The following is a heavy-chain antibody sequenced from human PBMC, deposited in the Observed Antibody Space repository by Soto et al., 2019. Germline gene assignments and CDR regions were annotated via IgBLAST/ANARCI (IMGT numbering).Heavy chain of an antibody. CDR1: GYTFTNSG. J-gene: IGHJ6*02. Sequence: QVQLVQSGAEVKKPGASVKVSCKASGYTFTNSGINWVRQAPGQGLEWMGWISTDNGNTNYAQHLQGKVSTTTDTSTSTAYMDLRSLSSDDTAVYYCARDQGITTFGVYSMYYYGMDVWGQGTTVTVSS. V-gene: IGHV1-18*01. CDR3: ARDQGITTFGVYSMYYYGMDV. D-gene: IGHD3-3*01. CDR2: ISTDNGNT.